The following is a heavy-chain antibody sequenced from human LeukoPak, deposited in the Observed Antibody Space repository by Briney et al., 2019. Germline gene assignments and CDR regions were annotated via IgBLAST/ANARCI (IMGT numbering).Heavy chain of an antibody. CDR2: IYTGSST. CDR3: ARSNDAFDI. V-gene: IGHV3-53*01. Sequence: GGSLRLSCAASGFTFSSYWMIWVRQAPGKGLECVSIIYTGSSTFYADSVKGRFTISRDNSMNTLHLQMNSLRAEDTAVYYCARSNDAFDIWGQGTMVTVSS. D-gene: IGHD5/OR15-5a*01. CDR1: GFTFSSYW. J-gene: IGHJ3*02.